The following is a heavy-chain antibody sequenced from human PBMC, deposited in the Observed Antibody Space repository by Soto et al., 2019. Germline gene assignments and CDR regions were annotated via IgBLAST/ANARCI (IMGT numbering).Heavy chain of an antibody. Sequence: QMQLVQSGPEVKKPGTSVKVSCKASGFTFTSSAVQWVRQARGQRLEGIGWIVVGSGNTNYAQKFQERATRTRDMSKSTAYMERLSLSSEDTAVYYCPALPVSRERWFDPWGQGTLVTLSS. CDR2: IVVGSGNT. J-gene: IGHJ5*02. CDR3: PALPVSRERWFDP. V-gene: IGHV1-58*01. CDR1: GFTFTSSA.